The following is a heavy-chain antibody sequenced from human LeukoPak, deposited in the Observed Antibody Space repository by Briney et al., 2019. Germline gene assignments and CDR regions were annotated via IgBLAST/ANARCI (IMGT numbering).Heavy chain of an antibody. CDR1: GYTFTSYD. CDR3: ARATSGSGSAYFDY. V-gene: IGHV1-8*01. J-gene: IGHJ4*02. D-gene: IGHD3-10*01. CDR2: MNPNSGNT. Sequence: WASVNVSFKASGYTFTSYDINWVRQATGQGLEWMGWMNPNSGNTGYAQKIQGRVTMTRDTSISTAYMELSSLRSEDTAVYYCARATSGSGSAYFDYWGQGTLVTVSS.